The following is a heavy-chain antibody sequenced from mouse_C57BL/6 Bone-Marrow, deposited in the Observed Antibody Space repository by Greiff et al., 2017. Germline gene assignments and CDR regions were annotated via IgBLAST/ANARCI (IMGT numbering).Heavy chain of an antibody. CDR2: ISDGGSYT. J-gene: IGHJ3*01. Sequence: DVQLVESGGGLVKPGGSLKLSCAASGFTFSSYAMSWVRQTPEKRLEWVATISDGGSYTYYPDNVKGRFTISRDNAKNNLYLQMSHLKSEDTAMYYCARNWDPVGFAYWGQGTLVTVSA. CDR1: GFTFSSYA. D-gene: IGHD4-1*01. CDR3: ARNWDPVGFAY. V-gene: IGHV5-4*01.